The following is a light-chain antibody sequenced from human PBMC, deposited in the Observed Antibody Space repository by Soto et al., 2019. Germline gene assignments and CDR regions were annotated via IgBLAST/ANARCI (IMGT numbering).Light chain of an antibody. CDR2: YDS. V-gene: IGLV3-21*04. J-gene: IGLJ3*02. CDR3: QVRDSSTDYWV. Sequence: SYELTQPPSVSVAPGKTATITCGGDDIGSKTVHWYRQKPGQAPVLVIYYDSDRAPGIPERISGSNSGNTATLTITRVEGGDEADYYCQVRDSSTDYWVFGGGTKLTV. CDR1: DIGSKT.